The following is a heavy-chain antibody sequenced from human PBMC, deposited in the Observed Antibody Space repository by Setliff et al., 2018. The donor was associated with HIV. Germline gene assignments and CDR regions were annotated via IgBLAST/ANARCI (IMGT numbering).Heavy chain of an antibody. CDR2: IYTGGTT. J-gene: IGHJ3*02. Sequence: LSLTXTVSGGSISSGSYYWTWIRQPAGKGLEWIGHIYTGGTTNYNPSLKSRVSISADMSKNHFSLNLSSVTAADTAVYYCCRSMTTVLEDAFDIWGQGAMVTVSS. CDR3: CRSMTTVLEDAFDI. V-gene: IGHV4-61*09. CDR1: GGSISSGSYY. D-gene: IGHD4-17*01.